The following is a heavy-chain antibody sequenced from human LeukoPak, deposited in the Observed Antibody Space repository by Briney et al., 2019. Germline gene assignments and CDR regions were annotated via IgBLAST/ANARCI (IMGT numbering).Heavy chain of an antibody. D-gene: IGHD6-13*01. CDR2: IHYSGST. CDR3: ARDTMQQLVPDY. Sequence: PSENLSLTCTVSGGSISSSSYYWGWIRQPPGKGLEWIGYIHYSGSTYYTPSLKSRLTISVDTSRNQFSLKLSSVIAADTAIYYCARDTMQQLVPDYWGQGALVTVSS. J-gene: IGHJ4*02. V-gene: IGHV4-30-4*08. CDR1: GGSISSSSYY.